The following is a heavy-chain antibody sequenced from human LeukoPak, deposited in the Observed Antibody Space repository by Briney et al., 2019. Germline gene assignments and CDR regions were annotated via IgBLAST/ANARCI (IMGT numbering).Heavy chain of an antibody. V-gene: IGHV4-59*01. J-gene: IGHJ1*01. D-gene: IGHD6-13*01. CDR1: GGSIRGYY. Sequence: SETLSLTCTVSGGSIRGYYWSWIRQPPGKGLEWIAYINYSGSTSYNPSLKSRVAISVDTSKNHFSLKLSSVTAADTAVYYCASYSSSLEYFHPWGQGTLVTVSS. CDR3: ASYSSSLEYFHP. CDR2: INYSGST.